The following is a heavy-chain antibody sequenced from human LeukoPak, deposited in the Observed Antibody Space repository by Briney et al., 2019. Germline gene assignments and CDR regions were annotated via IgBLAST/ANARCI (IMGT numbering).Heavy chain of an antibody. J-gene: IGHJ3*02. V-gene: IGHV3-48*03. CDR1: GFTFSSYE. CDR2: ISSSGSTI. CDR3: ARDYSCSSTSCYTARSDAFDI. D-gene: IGHD2-2*02. Sequence: GGSLRLSCAASGFTFSSYEMNWVRQAPGKGLEWVSYISSSGSTIYYADSVKGRFTISRDNAKNSLYLQMNSLRAEDTAIYYCARDYSCSSTSCYTARSDAFDIWGQGTMVTVSS.